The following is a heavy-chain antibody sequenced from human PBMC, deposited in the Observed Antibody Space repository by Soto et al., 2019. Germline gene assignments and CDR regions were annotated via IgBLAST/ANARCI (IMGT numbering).Heavy chain of an antibody. CDR3: ARDSRTPSGGMDV. J-gene: IGHJ6*02. Sequence: QVQLQESGPGLVKTSQTLSLTCSVSGGSINSGDYHWTWIRQPPGKGLEWIGAVYYSGSTYYNPSLKSRITISVDTSKNQFSLSLRSVTAADTAVYYCARDSRTPSGGMDVWGQGTMVTVSS. V-gene: IGHV4-30-4*01. CDR1: GGSINSGDYH. CDR2: VYYSGST.